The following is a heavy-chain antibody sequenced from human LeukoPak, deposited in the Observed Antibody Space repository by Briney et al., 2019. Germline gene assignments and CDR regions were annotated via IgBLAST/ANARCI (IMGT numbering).Heavy chain of an antibody. Sequence: SETLSLTCTVSGGSISSSSYYWGWIRQPPGKGLEWIGSIYYSGSTYYNPSLKSRVTISVDTSKNQFSLKLSSVTAADTAVYYCARHEGYYDNSGYYGPRVLAEYFQHWGQGTLVTVSS. CDR3: ARHEGYYDNSGYYGPRVLAEYFQH. D-gene: IGHD3-22*01. CDR1: GGSISSSSYY. CDR2: IYYSGST. V-gene: IGHV4-39*01. J-gene: IGHJ1*01.